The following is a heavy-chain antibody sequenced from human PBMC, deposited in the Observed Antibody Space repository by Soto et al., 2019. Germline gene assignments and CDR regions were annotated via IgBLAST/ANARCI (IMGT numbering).Heavy chain of an antibody. D-gene: IGHD2-21*02. Sequence: GGPLTLSCASSGFTFVSYAMTWGRQAPGKGLEWVASITNSGDRTEYAFFVEGRFTISRDNSNNMLYLQMKNLRAGDTALYYCAKETSGDWGYMDVWGRGTTVTVSS. V-gene: IGHV3-23*01. CDR1: GFTFVSYA. J-gene: IGHJ6*03. CDR3: AKETSGDWGYMDV. CDR2: ITNSGDRT.